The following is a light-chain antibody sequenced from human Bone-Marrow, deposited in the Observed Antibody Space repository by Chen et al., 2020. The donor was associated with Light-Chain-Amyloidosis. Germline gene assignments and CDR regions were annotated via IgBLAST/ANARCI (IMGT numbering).Light chain of an antibody. CDR3: QQRSNWPPGFT. CDR1: QSVSSY. V-gene: IGKV3-11*01. J-gene: IGKJ4*01. CDR2: DAS. Sequence: EIVLTQSPATLSLSPGERATLSCRASQSVSSYLAWYQQKPGQAPKLLIYDASNRATGVPARFSGSGSGTDFTLTISSLEPEDFAVYYCQQRSNWPPGFTFGGGTNVEIK.